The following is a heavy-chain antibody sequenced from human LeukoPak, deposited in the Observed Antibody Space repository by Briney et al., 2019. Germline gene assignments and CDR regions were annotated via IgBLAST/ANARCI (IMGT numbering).Heavy chain of an antibody. Sequence: PSETLSLTCAVYGGSFSGYYWSWIRQPPRKGLEWIGEINHSGSTNYNPSLKSRVTISVDTSKNQFSLKLSSVTAADTAVYYCARGRLRHLLLYQRNAHPFDYWGQGTLVTVSS. CDR2: INHSGST. D-gene: IGHD2-2*02. J-gene: IGHJ4*02. CDR1: GGSFSGYY. V-gene: IGHV4-34*01. CDR3: ARGRLRHLLLYQRNAHPFDY.